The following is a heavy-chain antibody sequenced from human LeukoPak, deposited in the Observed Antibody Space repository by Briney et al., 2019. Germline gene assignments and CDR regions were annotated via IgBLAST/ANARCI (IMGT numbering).Heavy chain of an antibody. Sequence: SETLSLTCTVSGGSISSYYWSWIRQPPGKGLEWIGYIYYSGSTNYNPSLKSRVTISVDTSKNQFPLKLSSVTAADTAVYYCAREDSSHFDYRGQGTLVTVSS. D-gene: IGHD3-22*01. CDR1: GGSISSYY. CDR2: IYYSGST. J-gene: IGHJ4*02. V-gene: IGHV4-59*01. CDR3: AREDSSHFDY.